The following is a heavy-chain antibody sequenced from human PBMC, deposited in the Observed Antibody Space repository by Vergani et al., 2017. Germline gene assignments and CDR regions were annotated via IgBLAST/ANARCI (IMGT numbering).Heavy chain of an antibody. CDR1: GYTFTSYD. J-gene: IGHJ6*03. D-gene: IGHD6-13*01. CDR3: ARGDSSSWYDYYYYMDV. CDR2: MNPNSGNT. V-gene: IGHV1-8*01. Sequence: QVQLVQSGAEVKKPGASVKVSCKASGYTFTSYDINWVRQATGQGLEWMGWMNPNSGNTGYAQKFQGRVTMTRNTSISTAYMELGSLRSEDTAVYYCARGDSSSWYDYYYYMDVWGKGTTVTVSS.